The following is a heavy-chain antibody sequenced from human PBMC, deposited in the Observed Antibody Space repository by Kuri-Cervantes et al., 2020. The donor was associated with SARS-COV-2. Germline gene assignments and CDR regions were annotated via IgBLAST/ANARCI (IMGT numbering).Heavy chain of an antibody. CDR3: ARSPSAITNSYNYYYYMDV. CDR1: GYSFNSYY. D-gene: IGHD2-2*01. V-gene: IGHV1-2*02. CDR2: INVNNRAT. J-gene: IGHJ6*03. Sequence: ASVKVSCKASGYSFNSYYINWVRQAPGQGLEWMGWINVNNRATSYAQKFQGRVTMTRDTSVLTAYMELSSLRSDDTAVFYCARSPSAITNSYNYYYYMDVWGKGTAVTVSS.